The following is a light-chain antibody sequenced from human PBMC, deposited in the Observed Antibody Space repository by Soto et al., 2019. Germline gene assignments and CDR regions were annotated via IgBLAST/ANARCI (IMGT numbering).Light chain of an antibody. Sequence: QSVLTQPPSASGTPGQRVTISCSGSSSNIGVNYVYWYHQFPGTAPKLLIYRNNQRPSGVPDRFSGSKSGTSASLAISGLRSEDEADYYCAAWDDSLSGVVFGGGTKLTVL. J-gene: IGLJ2*01. CDR2: RNN. CDR1: SSNIGVNY. CDR3: AAWDDSLSGVV. V-gene: IGLV1-47*01.